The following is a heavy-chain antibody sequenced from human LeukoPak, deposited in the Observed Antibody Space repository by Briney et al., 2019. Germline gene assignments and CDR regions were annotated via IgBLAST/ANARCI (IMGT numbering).Heavy chain of an antibody. V-gene: IGHV4-39*01. Sequence: SETLSLTCTVSGDSISTSSYYWGWIRQPPGKGLEWLGSIYYSGSTYYNSSLKSRVTISVDTSKNQFSLNLYSVTAADTAVFYCARSYYYDYRQIDYWGQGTLVTVSS. J-gene: IGHJ4*02. CDR3: ARSYYYDYRQIDY. CDR1: GDSISTSSYY. D-gene: IGHD3-22*01. CDR2: IYYSGST.